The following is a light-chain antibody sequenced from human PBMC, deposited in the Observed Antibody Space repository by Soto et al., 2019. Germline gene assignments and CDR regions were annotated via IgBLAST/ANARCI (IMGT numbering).Light chain of an antibody. V-gene: IGKV3-20*01. J-gene: IGKJ5*01. CDR2: GAS. Sequence: EIVLTQSPGTLSLSPGERATLSCRASQSVSSSYLAWYQQKPGQAPRLLIYGASSRATGIPDRFSGSGSGTDFHLPINRLEPEDFAVYYCQQYGSSPITFGQGTRLEIK. CDR3: QQYGSSPIT. CDR1: QSVSSSY.